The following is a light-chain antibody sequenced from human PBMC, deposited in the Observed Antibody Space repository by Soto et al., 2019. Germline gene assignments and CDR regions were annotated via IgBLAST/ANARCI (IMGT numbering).Light chain of an antibody. CDR3: QQYNNWPLT. Sequence: DIHMTQSPSSLSASVGDRVTITCRASQSISSWLAWYQQKPGKAPKLLIYKASSLESGVPSRFSGSGSGTDFTLTISSLQSEDFALYYCQQYNNWPLTFGGGTKVDTK. CDR2: KAS. V-gene: IGKV1-5*03. CDR1: QSISSW. J-gene: IGKJ4*01.